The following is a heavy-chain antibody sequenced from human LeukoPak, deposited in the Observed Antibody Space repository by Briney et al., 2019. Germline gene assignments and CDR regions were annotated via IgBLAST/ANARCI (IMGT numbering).Heavy chain of an antibody. Sequence: KASETLSLTCTVSGGSISSYYWSWIRQPAGKGLERIGRIYTSGSTNYNPSLKSRVTISVDTSKNQFSLKLSSVTAADTAVYYCASGDFWSGWVYWGQGTLVTVSS. CDR2: IYTSGST. CDR1: GGSISSYY. J-gene: IGHJ4*02. CDR3: ASGDFWSGWVY. D-gene: IGHD3-3*01. V-gene: IGHV4-4*07.